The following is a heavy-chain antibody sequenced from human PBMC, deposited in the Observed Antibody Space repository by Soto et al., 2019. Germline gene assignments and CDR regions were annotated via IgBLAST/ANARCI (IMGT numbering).Heavy chain of an antibody. CDR1: GGTFSSYA. Sequence: QVQLVQSGAEVKKPGSSVKVSCKASGGTFSSYAISWVRQAPGQGLEWMGGSIPIFGTANYAQKFQGRVTITADKSTSTAYMELGSLRSEDTAVYYCARVNRVTYNWNYYSYYYYGMDVWGQGTTVTVSS. CDR3: ARVNRVTYNWNYYSYYYYGMDV. CDR2: SIPIFGTA. J-gene: IGHJ6*02. V-gene: IGHV1-69*06. D-gene: IGHD1-7*01.